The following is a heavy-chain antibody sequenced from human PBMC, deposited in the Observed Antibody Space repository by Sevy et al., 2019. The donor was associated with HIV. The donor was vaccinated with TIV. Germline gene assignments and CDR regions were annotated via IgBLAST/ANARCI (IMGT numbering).Heavy chain of an antibody. Sequence: ASVKVSCKASGGTFSSYAISWVRQAPGQGLEWMGGIIPIFGTANYAQKFQGRVTITADKSTSTAYMELGSLRSEDTAVYYCATLGGYSYGSAYYYYYYMDVWGKGTTVTVSS. D-gene: IGHD5-18*01. CDR1: GGTFSSYA. CDR2: IIPIFGTA. CDR3: ATLGGYSYGSAYYYYYYMDV. J-gene: IGHJ6*03. V-gene: IGHV1-69*06.